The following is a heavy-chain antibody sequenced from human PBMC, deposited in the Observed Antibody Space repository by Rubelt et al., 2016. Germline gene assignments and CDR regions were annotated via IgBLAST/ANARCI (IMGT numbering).Heavy chain of an antibody. V-gene: IGHV1-46*04. CDR3: ARGADDSSGYYWGYYYYYYGMDV. J-gene: IGHJ6*02. CDR2: INPSGGST. Sequence: QVQLVQSGAEVKKPGASVKVSCKASGYTFTSYYMHWVRQAPGQGLEWMGIINPSGGSTSYADSVRGRFTISRDNAKNSLYLQMNSLRAEDTAVYYCARGADDSSGYYWGYYYYYYGMDVWGQGTTVTVSS. D-gene: IGHD3-22*01. CDR1: GYTFTSYY.